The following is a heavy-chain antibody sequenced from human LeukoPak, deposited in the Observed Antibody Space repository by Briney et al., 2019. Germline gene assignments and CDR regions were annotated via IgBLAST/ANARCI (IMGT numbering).Heavy chain of an antibody. V-gene: IGHV3-49*04. J-gene: IGHJ4*02. CDR2: IRSKAHGGTT. Sequence: GGSLRLSCAASGFTFSNAWMSWVRQAPGKGLEWVGFIRSKAHGGTTEFAAPVKGRFSISRDDSKRIAYLQMNSLKTEDTAVYYCTRDGIPETNWSGYYIDYWGQGTLVTVSS. D-gene: IGHD3-3*01. CDR1: GFTFSNAW. CDR3: TRDGIPETNWSGYYIDY.